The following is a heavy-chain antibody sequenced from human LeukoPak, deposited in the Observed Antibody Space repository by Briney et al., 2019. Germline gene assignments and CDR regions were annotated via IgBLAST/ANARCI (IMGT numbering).Heavy chain of an antibody. CDR1: GYTFTSYA. D-gene: IGHD3-9*01. J-gene: IGHJ4*02. CDR2: IIPILGIA. Sequence: GASVKVSCKASGYTFTSYAISWVRQAPGQGLEWMGRIIPILGIANYAQKFQGRVTITADKSTSTAHMELSSLRSEDTAVYYCARTEATIFGFDYWGQGTLVTVSS. V-gene: IGHV1-69*04. CDR3: ARTEATIFGFDY.